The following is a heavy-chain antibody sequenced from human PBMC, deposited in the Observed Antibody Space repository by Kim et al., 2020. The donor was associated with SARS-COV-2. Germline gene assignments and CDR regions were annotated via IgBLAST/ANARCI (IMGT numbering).Heavy chain of an antibody. CDR2: IYYSGST. V-gene: IGHV4-59*13. CDR1: GGLLSSYY. CDR3: AREPVTIFGVVTKEGWFDP. J-gene: IGHJ5*02. D-gene: IGHD3-3*01. Sequence: SETLSLTCTVSGGLLSSYYWSWIRQPPGKGLEWIGYIYYSGSTNYNPSLKSRVTISVDTSKNQFSLKVRSVTAADTAVYYCAREPVTIFGVVTKEGWFDPWGQGTLVTVSS.